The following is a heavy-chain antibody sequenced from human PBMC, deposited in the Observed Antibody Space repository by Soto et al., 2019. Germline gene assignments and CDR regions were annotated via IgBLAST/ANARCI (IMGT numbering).Heavy chain of an antibody. V-gene: IGHV3-73*02. Sequence: EVQLVESGGGVVQPGGSLKLSCAASGFSFSGSAMHWVRQASGKGLEWVGRIRSKTHNHARAYAASVEGRFTISRDDSTNTAYLQMNCLKTEDTAVYYCTRQGRGQGRDYFDNTVKSASIDQWGQGTLVTVSS. J-gene: IGHJ4*02. CDR1: GFSFSGSA. D-gene: IGHD3-22*01. CDR2: IRSKTHNHAR. CDR3: TRQGRGQGRDYFDNTVKSASIDQ.